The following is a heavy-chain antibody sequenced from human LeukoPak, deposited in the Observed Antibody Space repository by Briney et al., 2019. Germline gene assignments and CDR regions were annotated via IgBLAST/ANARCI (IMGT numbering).Heavy chain of an antibody. J-gene: IGHJ4*02. Sequence: GASVKVSCKASGYTFTSYDINWVRQATGQGLEWMGWMNPNSGNTGYAQKFQGRVTITRNTSISTAYMELSSLRSEDTAVYYCARGGDYDFWSGYPRPFDYWGQGTLVTVPS. V-gene: IGHV1-8*03. D-gene: IGHD3-3*01. CDR2: MNPNSGNT. CDR3: ARGGDYDFWSGYPRPFDY. CDR1: GYTFTSYD.